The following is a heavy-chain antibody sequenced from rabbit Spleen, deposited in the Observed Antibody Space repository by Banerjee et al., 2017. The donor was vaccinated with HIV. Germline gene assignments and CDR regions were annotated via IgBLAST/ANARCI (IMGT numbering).Heavy chain of an antibody. V-gene: IGHV1S7*01. CDR1: GFTLSSYY. CDR2: IEPIFGNT. CDR3: VRDQAGDADYGPYYLNL. J-gene: IGHJ4*01. Sequence: HLKESGGGLVQPGGSLKLSCTASGFTLSSYYMNWVRQAPGKGLEWIGYIEPIFGNTYYASWVNGRFTISSHNAQNTLYLQLSSLTVADTATYFCVRDQAGDADYGPYYLNLWGPGTLVTVS. D-gene: IGHD2-1*01.